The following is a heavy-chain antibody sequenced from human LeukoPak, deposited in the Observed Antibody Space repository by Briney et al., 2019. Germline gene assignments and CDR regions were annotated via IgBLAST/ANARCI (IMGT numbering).Heavy chain of an antibody. V-gene: IGHV1-2*02. J-gene: IGHJ6*02. Sequence: GASVKVSCKASGYTFTGYYMHWVRQAPGQGLEWMGWINPNSGGTNYAQKFQGRVTMTRDTSISTAYMELSRLRSDDTAVYYCARVSSLAAAGMDYGMDVWGQGTTVTVSS. CDR1: GYTFTGYY. CDR2: INPNSGGT. CDR3: ARVSSLAAAGMDYGMDV. D-gene: IGHD6-13*01.